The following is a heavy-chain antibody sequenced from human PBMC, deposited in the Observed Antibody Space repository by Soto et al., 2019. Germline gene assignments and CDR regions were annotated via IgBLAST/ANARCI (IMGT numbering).Heavy chain of an antibody. J-gene: IGHJ4*02. D-gene: IGHD7-27*01. CDR3: PGEVASGY. CDR2: ISRDGGTK. V-gene: IGHV3-30*03. Sequence: QVQLVESGGGVVQPGRSLRLSCAVSGFTVSTYGMHWVRQAPGKGLEWVAVISRDGGTKYYADSVKGRFTISRDNSRNTLFLARNRLGSDDLAVYYCPGEVASGYWGQGTLVTVSS. CDR1: GFTVSTYG.